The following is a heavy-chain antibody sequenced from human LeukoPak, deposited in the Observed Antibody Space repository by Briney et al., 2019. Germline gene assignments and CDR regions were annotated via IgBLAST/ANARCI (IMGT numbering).Heavy chain of an antibody. CDR3: AASLTSGYYYYYYMDV. V-gene: IGHV1-18*01. CDR2: ISAYNGNT. CDR1: GYTFTSYG. D-gene: IGHD3-10*01. Sequence: ASVKVSCKASGYTFTSYGIRWVRQAPGQGLEWMGWISAYNGNTNYAQRLQGRVTMTTDTSTSTAYMELRSLRSDDTAVYYCAASLTSGYYYYYYMDVWGKGTTVTVSS. J-gene: IGHJ6*03.